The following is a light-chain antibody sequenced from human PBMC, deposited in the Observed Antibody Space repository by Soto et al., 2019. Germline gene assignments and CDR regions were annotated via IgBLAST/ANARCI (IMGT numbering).Light chain of an antibody. CDR1: QSVDSSY. V-gene: IGKV3-20*01. CDR3: QQFSSYPLT. J-gene: IGKJ4*01. CDR2: GAS. Sequence: LTQSPSLLSASVGDGVTLSSRASQSVDSSYLAWYHQRPGQAPRLLIYGASSRATGIPDRFSGSGSGTDFTLTISRLEPEDVAVYYCQQFSSYPLTLGGGTKVDI.